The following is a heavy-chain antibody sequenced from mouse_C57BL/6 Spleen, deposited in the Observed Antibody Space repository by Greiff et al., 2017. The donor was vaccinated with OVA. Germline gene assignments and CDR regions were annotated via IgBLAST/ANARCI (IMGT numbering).Heavy chain of an antibody. CDR2: IYPGDGDT. V-gene: IGHV1-82*01. Sequence: QVQLQQSGPELVKPGASVQISCKASGYAFSSSWMNWVKQRPGKGLEWIGRIYPGDGDTNYNGKFKGKATLTADKSSSTAYMQLSSLTSEDSAVYFCARERIDYWGQGTTLTVSS. J-gene: IGHJ2*01. CDR1: GYAFSSSW. CDR3: ARERIDY.